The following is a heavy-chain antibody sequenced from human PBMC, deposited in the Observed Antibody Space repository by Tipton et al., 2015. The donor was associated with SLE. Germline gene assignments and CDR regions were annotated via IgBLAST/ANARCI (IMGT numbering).Heavy chain of an antibody. CDR2: IYYSGST. Sequence: TLSLTCAVSGYSISSGYYWGWIRQHPGKGLEWIGYIYYSGSTNYNPSLKSRVTISVDTSKNQFSPKLSSVTAADTAVYYCARGEPYGVRGATPDYWGQGTLVTVSS. D-gene: IGHD3-10*01. J-gene: IGHJ4*02. V-gene: IGHV4-31*11. CDR3: ARGEPYGVRGATPDY. CDR1: GYSISSGYY.